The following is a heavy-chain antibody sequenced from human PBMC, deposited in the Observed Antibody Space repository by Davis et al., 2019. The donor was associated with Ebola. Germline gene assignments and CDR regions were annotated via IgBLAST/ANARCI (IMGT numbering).Heavy chain of an antibody. Sequence: GESLKISCAASGFTFSSYSMNWVRQAPGKGLEWVSYISSSSSTIYYADSVKGRFTISRDNAKNSLYLQMNSLRDEDTAVYYCAREGYCSGGSCYHFDYWGQGTLVTVSS. V-gene: IGHV3-48*02. D-gene: IGHD2-15*01. CDR2: ISSSSSTI. CDR3: AREGYCSGGSCYHFDY. J-gene: IGHJ4*02. CDR1: GFTFSSYS.